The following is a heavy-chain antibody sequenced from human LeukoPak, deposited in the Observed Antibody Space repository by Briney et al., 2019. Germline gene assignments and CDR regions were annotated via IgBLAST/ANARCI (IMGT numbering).Heavy chain of an antibody. V-gene: IGHV1-69*04. J-gene: IGHJ4*02. CDR3: ARVDPETGIVGATNY. CDR2: IIPILGIA. CDR1: GGTFSSYA. D-gene: IGHD1-26*01. Sequence: GASVKVSCKASGGTFSSYAISWVRQAPGQGLEWMGRIIPILGIANYAQKFQGRVTITADKSTSKAYMELSSLRSEDTAVYYCARVDPETGIVGATNYWGQGTLVTVSS.